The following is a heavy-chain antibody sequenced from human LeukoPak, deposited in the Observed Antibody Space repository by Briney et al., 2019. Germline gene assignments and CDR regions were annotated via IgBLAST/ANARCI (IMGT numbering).Heavy chain of an antibody. CDR1: GYSFTSYW. J-gene: IGHJ4*02. V-gene: IGHV5-51*01. Sequence: GESLKISCKGSGYSFTSYWIGWVRQMPGQGLEWMGIIYPVDSDTRYSPSFQGQVTISADMSISTAYLQWSSLKASDIAMYYCARPTRSSGWSQFDYWGQGTLVTVSS. CDR3: ARPTRSSGWSQFDY. D-gene: IGHD6-19*01. CDR2: IYPVDSDT.